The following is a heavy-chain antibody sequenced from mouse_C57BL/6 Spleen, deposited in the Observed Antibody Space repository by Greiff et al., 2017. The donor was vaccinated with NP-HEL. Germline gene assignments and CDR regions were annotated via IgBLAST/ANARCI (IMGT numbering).Heavy chain of an antibody. CDR1: GYTFTDYY. CDR2: INPNNGGT. D-gene: IGHD2-3*01. J-gene: IGHJ4*01. Sequence: EVQLQQSGPELVKPGASVKISCKASGYTFTDYYMNWVKQSHGKSLEWIGDINPNNGGTSYNQKFKGKATLTVDKSSSTAYMELRSLTSEDSAVYYCATEDGYLPYAMDYWGQGTSVTVSS. CDR3: ATEDGYLPYAMDY. V-gene: IGHV1-26*01.